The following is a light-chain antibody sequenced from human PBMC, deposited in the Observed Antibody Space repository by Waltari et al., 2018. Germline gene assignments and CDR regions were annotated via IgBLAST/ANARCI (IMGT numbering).Light chain of an antibody. CDR2: DAS. V-gene: IGKV1-33*01. J-gene: IGKJ2*01. CDR3: QQYDNLPYT. CDR1: QDIRNT. Sequence: DIQMTQSPSSLSASVGDRVTLTCQASQDIRNTLNWYQQKRGRAPKLLIYDASDLEAGVTIRFSGSGSGTDFTLTISSLQPEDIATYYCQQYDNLPYTFGQGTKLEIK.